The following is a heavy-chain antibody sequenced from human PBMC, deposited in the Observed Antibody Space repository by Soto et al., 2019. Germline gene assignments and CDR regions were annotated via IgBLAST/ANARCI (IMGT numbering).Heavy chain of an antibody. V-gene: IGHV3-23*01. CDR2: ISGSGGST. CDR3: AKASNLAYAIWAPENDAFDI. J-gene: IGHJ3*02. CDR1: GFTFSGYA. D-gene: IGHD2-8*01. Sequence: VGSLRLSCAASGFTFSGYAMNWVRQAPGKGLEWVSVISGSGGSTYYADSVKGRFTISRDNSKNTLYLQVNSLRAEDTAIYYCAKASNLAYAIWAPENDAFDIWGQGTMVTGSS.